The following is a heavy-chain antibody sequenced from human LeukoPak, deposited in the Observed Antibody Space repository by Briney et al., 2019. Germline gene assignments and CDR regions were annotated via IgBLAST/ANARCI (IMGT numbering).Heavy chain of an antibody. Sequence: GESLKISCKGSGDSFTSYWIGWVRQMPGRGLEWMGIIYLSDSDTRCSPSFQGQVTISADKSISTAYLQWSSLKASDSAMYFCATTITSAAHDAFDIWGQGTLVTVSS. V-gene: IGHV5-51*01. J-gene: IGHJ3*02. CDR2: IYLSDSDT. D-gene: IGHD6-25*01. CDR1: GDSFTSYW. CDR3: ATTITSAAHDAFDI.